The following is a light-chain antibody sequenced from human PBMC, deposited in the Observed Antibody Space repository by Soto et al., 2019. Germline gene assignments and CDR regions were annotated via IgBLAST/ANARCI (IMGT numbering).Light chain of an antibody. CDR3: VQATQPYT. V-gene: IGKV2-24*01. CDR1: QSLVHSDGNTY. CDR2: MIS. J-gene: IGKJ2*01. Sequence: IVMTQTPLSSPVTLGQPASISCRSSQSLVHSDGNTYLSWHQQRPGQPPRLLIYMISNRFSGVPDRFSGSGAGTYFIRKSSRVEADDVGVYYCVQATQPYTVGQGTKLEIK.